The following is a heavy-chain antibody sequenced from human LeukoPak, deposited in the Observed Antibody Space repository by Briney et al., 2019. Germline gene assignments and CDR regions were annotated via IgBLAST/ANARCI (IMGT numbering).Heavy chain of an antibody. J-gene: IGHJ5*02. CDR3: ASRGFDP. V-gene: IGHV3-30*04. CDR1: GFTFSSYA. Sequence: GGSLRLSWAASGFTFSSYAMHWVRQAPGKGLEWVAVISYDGSNKYYADSVKGRFTISRDNSKNTLYLQMNSLRAEDTAVYYCASRGFDPWGQGTLVTVSS. CDR2: ISYDGSNK.